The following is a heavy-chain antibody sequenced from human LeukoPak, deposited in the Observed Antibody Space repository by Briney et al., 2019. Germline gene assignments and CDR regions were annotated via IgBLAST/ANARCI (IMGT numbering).Heavy chain of an antibody. D-gene: IGHD5-18*01. CDR3: ASTGGYSYGLYYYGMDV. V-gene: IGHV4-34*01. CDR2: INHSGST. J-gene: IGHJ6*02. Sequence: SETLSLTCAVCGGSFSGYYWSWIRQPPGKGLEWIGEINHSGSTNYNPSLKSRVTISVDTSKNQFSLKLSSVTAADTAVYYCASTGGYSYGLYYYGMDVWGQGTTVTVSS. CDR1: GGSFSGYY.